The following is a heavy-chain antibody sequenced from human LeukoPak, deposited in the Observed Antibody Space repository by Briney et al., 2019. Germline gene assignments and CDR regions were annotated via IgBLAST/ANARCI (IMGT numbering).Heavy chain of an antibody. V-gene: IGHV3-7*01. J-gene: IGHJ5*02. CDR1: GFTFSSYW. CDR3: TRDTRRYYDFWSGYSYNWFDP. Sequence: PGGSLRLSCAASGFTFSSYWMSWVRQAPGKGLEWVANIKQDGSEKYYVDSVKGRFTISRDNAKNSLYLQMNSLRAEDTAVYYCTRDTRRYYDFWSGYSYNWFDPWGQGTLVTVSS. CDR2: IKQDGSEK. D-gene: IGHD3-3*01.